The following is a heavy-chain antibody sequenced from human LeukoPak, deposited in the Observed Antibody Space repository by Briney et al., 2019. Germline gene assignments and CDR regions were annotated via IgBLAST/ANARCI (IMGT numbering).Heavy chain of an antibody. Sequence: PSETLSLTCTVSGGSISSSSYYWGWIRQPPGKGLEWIGSIYYSGSTYYNPSLKSRVTISVDTSKNQFSLKLSSVTAADTAVYYCARNQKSYYDSSGYFDYWGQGTLVTVSS. V-gene: IGHV4-39*07. D-gene: IGHD3-22*01. CDR3: ARNQKSYYDSSGYFDY. CDR1: GGSISSSSYY. CDR2: IYYSGST. J-gene: IGHJ4*02.